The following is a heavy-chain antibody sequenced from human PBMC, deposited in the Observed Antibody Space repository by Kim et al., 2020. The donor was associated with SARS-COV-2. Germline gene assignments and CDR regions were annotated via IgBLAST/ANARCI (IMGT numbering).Heavy chain of an antibody. V-gene: IGHV4-39*01. Sequence: YYNPSLKSRVTISVDTSKNQFSLKLSSVTAADTAVYYCARHEGYNFNFDYWGQGTLVTVSS. CDR3: ARHEGYNFNFDY. D-gene: IGHD1-20*01. J-gene: IGHJ4*02.